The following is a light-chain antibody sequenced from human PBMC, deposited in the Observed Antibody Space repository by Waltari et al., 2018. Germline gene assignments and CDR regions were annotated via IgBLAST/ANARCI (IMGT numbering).Light chain of an antibody. CDR3: TSNAGTTGV. V-gene: IGLV2-8*01. CDR1: SRAMCLHNY. J-gene: IGLJ1*01. Sequence: QSALTQPPSASGSPGQSVPISCTGTSRAMCLHNYASWYQQHPGKAPKLIIYEFSNRPSGVPDRFSGSKSGNTASLTVSGLQPEDEADYYCTSNAGTTGVFGSGTKVTVL. CDR2: EFS.